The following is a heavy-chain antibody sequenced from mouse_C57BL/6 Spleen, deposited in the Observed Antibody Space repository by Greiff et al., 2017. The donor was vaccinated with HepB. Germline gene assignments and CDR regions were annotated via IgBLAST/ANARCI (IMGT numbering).Heavy chain of an antibody. J-gene: IGHJ4*01. CDR1: GYSFSSYW. Sequence: QVQLQQSGAELVKPGASVKISCKASGYSFSSYWMNWVKQRPGKGLEWIGQIYPGDGDTNYNGKFKGKATLTADKSSSTAYMQLSSLTSEDSAVYFCARDYGSSYDYAMDYWGQGTSVTVSS. D-gene: IGHD1-1*01. CDR3: ARDYGSSYDYAMDY. CDR2: IYPGDGDT. V-gene: IGHV1-80*01.